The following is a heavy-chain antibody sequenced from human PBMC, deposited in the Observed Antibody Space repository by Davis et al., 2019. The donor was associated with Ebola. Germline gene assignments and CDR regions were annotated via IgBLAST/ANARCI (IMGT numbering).Heavy chain of an antibody. CDR3: ARTGYSSSREYNFDY. V-gene: IGHV3-7*03. D-gene: IGHD6-6*01. Sequence: PGGSLRLSCAASGFTFSSYWMSWVRQAPGKGLEWVANIKQDGSEKYYVDSVKGRFTISRDNAKNSLYLQMNSLRAEDTAVYYCARTGYSSSREYNFDYWGQGTLVTVSS. J-gene: IGHJ4*02. CDR2: IKQDGSEK. CDR1: GFTFSSYW.